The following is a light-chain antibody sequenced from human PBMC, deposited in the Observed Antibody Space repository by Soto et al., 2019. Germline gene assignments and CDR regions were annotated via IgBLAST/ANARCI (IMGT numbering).Light chain of an antibody. J-gene: IGKJ5*01. CDR3: QQYDTWPPLT. Sequence: EVVMTQSPGTLSVSPGERATLSCRASQSISNNLAWYQQKPGQAPRLLIYGASTRATGIPARFSGSGSGTEFTLSITSLQSEDFAVYYCQQYDTWPPLTFGQGTRLEIK. CDR1: QSISNN. V-gene: IGKV3-15*01. CDR2: GAS.